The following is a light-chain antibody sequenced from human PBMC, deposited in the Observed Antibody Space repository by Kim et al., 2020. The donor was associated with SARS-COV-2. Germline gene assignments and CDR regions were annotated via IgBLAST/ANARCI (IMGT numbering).Light chain of an antibody. CDR1: QGIRTD. Sequence: ASVGDRVTITCRASQGIRTDLGWYQQKPGKAPKLLIYAASSLQRRVPSRFSGSGSGTDFTLTISSLQPEDFATYYCLQDYSYPWTFGQGTKVDIK. J-gene: IGKJ1*01. CDR3: LQDYSYPWT. V-gene: IGKV1-6*01. CDR2: AAS.